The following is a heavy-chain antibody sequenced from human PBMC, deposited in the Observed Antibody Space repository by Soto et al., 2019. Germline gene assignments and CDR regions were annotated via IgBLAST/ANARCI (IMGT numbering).Heavy chain of an antibody. CDR2: IYPGDSDT. J-gene: IGHJ4*02. Sequence: PWEALKTSCKGSGYSFTSYWIGWVRQMPGKGLEWMGIIYPGDSDTRYSPSFHGQITISADKSISTAYLQWSRLKASDTARYYCSRLEQATSNDYWGQGTLVTVS. D-gene: IGHD1-26*01. CDR3: SRLEQATSNDY. CDR1: GYSFTSYW. V-gene: IGHV5-51*01.